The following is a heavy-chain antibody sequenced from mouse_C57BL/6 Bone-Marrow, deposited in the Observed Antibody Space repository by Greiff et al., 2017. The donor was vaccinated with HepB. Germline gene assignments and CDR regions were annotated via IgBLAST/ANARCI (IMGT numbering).Heavy chain of an antibody. Sequence: EVQLQQSGPELVKPGASVKISCKASGYTFTDYYMNWVKQSHGKSLEWIGDINPNNGGTSYNQKFKGKATLTVDKSSSTAYMELRSLTSEDSAVYYGARIGEGYYGSSYGWYFDVWGTGTTVTVSS. J-gene: IGHJ1*03. CDR2: INPNNGGT. CDR3: ARIGEGYYGSSYGWYFDV. V-gene: IGHV1-26*01. D-gene: IGHD1-1*01. CDR1: GYTFTDYY.